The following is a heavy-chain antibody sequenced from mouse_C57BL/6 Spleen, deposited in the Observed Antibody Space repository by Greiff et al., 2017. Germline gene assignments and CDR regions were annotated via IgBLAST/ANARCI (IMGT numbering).Heavy chain of an antibody. D-gene: IGHD3-2*02. CDR3: ASTAQASYAMDY. CDR2: IDPSDSYT. V-gene: IGHV1-59*01. CDR1: GYTFTSYW. J-gene: IGHJ4*01. Sequence: QVQLQQPGAELVRPGTSVKLSCKASGYTFTSYWMHWVKQRPGQGLEWIGVIDPSDSYTNYNQKFKGKATLTVDTSSSTAYMQLSSLTSEDSAVYYCASTAQASYAMDYWGQGTSVTVSS.